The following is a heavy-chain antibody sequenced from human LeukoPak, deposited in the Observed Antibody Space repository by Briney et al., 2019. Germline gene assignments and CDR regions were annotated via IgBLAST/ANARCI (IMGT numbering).Heavy chain of an antibody. CDR1: GFTFSIYG. J-gene: IGHJ4*02. CDR3: AKDKFVEMATSRLDY. V-gene: IGHV3-23*01. CDR2: ITDSGTT. Sequence: GGSLRLSCAASGFTFSIYGMSWVRQAPGKGLEWFSAITDSGTTYYADSVRGRFIISRDNSKNTLYLQMNSLRAEDTAVYYCAKDKFVEMATSRLDYWGQGTLVTVSS. D-gene: IGHD5-24*01.